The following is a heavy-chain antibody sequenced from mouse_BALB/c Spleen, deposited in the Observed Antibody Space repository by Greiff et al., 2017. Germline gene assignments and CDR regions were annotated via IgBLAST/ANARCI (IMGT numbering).Heavy chain of an antibody. CDR2: ISSGGGST. CDR1: GFAFSSYD. Sequence: DVMLVESGGGLVKPGGSLKLSCAASGFAFSSYDMSWVRQTPEKRLEWVAYISSGGGSTYYPDTVKGRFTISRDNAKNTLYLQMSSLKSEDTAMYYCARQGGSSYGYFDYWGQGTTLTVSS. J-gene: IGHJ2*01. D-gene: IGHD1-1*01. V-gene: IGHV5-12-1*01. CDR3: ARQGGSSYGYFDY.